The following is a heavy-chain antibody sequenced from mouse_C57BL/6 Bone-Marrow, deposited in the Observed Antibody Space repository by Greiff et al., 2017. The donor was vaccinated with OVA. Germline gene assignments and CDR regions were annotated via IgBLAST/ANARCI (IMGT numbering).Heavy chain of an antibody. CDR2: INYDGSST. CDR3: ARTHYYGSSLYWYFDV. J-gene: IGHJ1*03. D-gene: IGHD1-1*01. Sequence: EVKLMESEGGLVQPGSSMKLSCTASGFTFSDYYMAWVRQVPEKGLEWVANINYDGSSTYYLDSLKSRFIISRDNAKNILYLQMSSLKSEDTATYYCARTHYYGSSLYWYFDVWGTGTTVTVSS. CDR1: GFTFSDYY. V-gene: IGHV5-16*01.